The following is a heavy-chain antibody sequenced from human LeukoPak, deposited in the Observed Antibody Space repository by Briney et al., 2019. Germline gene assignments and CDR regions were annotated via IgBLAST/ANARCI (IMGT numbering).Heavy chain of an antibody. V-gene: IGHV1-8*03. Sequence: GASVKVSCKASGYTFTSYDINWVRQATGQGLEWMGWMNPNSGNTSYAQKFQGRVTITRNTSISTAYMELSSLRSEDTAVYYCARGSTRYSSGWYRYWYFDLWGRGTLVTVSS. CDR1: GYTFTSYD. D-gene: IGHD6-19*01. CDR3: ARGSTRYSSGWYRYWYFDL. J-gene: IGHJ2*01. CDR2: MNPNSGNT.